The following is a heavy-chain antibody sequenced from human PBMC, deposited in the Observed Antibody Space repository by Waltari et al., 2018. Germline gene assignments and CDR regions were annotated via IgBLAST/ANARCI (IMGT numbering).Heavy chain of an antibody. V-gene: IGHV3-43*01. J-gene: IGHJ6*03. CDR1: GFTFDDYN. CDR3: AKGHRSYYYYYMDV. Sequence: EVQLVESGGVVVQPGGSLRLSCAASGFTFDDYNMHWVRQAPGKGLEWVSLISWDVGSTYYADSVKGRFTISRDNSKNSLYLQMNSLRTEDTALYYCAKGHRSYYYYYMDVWGKGTTVTVSS. CDR2: ISWDVGST.